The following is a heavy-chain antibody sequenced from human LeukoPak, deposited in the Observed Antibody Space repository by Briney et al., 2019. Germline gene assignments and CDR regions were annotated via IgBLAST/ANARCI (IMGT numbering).Heavy chain of an antibody. J-gene: IGHJ4*01. CDR1: GYTFTSYG. V-gene: IGHV1-46*01. CDR3: ARDHATIGRYDY. Sequence: GASVKVSCKASGYTFTSYGISWVRQAPGQGLEWMGTINPSGGRTTYAQKFQGRVTMTRDTSTRTVYMELRNLRSEDTAVYYCARDHATIGRYDYWGQGTLVTVSS. D-gene: IGHD3-9*01. CDR2: INPSGGRT.